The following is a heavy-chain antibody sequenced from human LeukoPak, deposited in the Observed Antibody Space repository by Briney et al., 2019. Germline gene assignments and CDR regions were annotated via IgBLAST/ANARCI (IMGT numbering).Heavy chain of an antibody. CDR1: GFTFSTYA. CDR3: AKGGDLITYFDY. V-gene: IGHV3-23*01. Sequence: PGGSLRLSCAASGFTFSTYAMNWVRQAPGKGLEWVSTISGSGGTPHYADSVKGRFTISRDTSKNTLHLQMNSLRAEDTAVYYCAKGGDLITYFDYWGQGTLVTVSS. D-gene: IGHD3-16*01. J-gene: IGHJ4*02. CDR2: ISGSGGTP.